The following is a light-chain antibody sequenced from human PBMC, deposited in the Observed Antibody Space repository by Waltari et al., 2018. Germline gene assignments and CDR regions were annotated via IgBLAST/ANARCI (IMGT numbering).Light chain of an antibody. J-gene: IGKJ2*01. CDR3: QQLNSYPLVT. CDR1: QGISSY. CDR2: AAS. V-gene: IGKV1-9*01. Sequence: DIQLTQSPSFLSASVGDRVTITCRASQGISSYLAWYQQKPGKAPKLLIYAASTLQSGVPSRFSGSGSGTEFTLTINSLQPEDFATYYCQQLNSYPLVTFGQGTKLEIK.